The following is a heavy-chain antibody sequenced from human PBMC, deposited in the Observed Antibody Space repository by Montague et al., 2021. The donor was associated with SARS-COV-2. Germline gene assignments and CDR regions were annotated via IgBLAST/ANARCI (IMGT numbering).Heavy chain of an antibody. Sequence: SLRLSCAASGFTFSSYAMHWVRQAPGKGLEWVAVISYDGSNKYYADSVKGRFTISRDNSKNTLYLQMNSLRAEDTAVYYCARDRDFWSGYLVFYYGVDVWGQGTTVTVSS. CDR3: ARDRDFWSGYLVFYYGVDV. J-gene: IGHJ6*02. V-gene: IGHV3-30-3*01. CDR2: ISYDGSNK. D-gene: IGHD3-3*01. CDR1: GFTFSSYA.